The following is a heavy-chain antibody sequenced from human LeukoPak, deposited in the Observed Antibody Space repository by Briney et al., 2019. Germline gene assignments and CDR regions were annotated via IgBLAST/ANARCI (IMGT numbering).Heavy chain of an antibody. J-gene: IGHJ3*01. D-gene: IGHD5-24*01. CDR1: GFTFSVAA. V-gene: IGHV3-23*01. Sequence: PGGSLRLSCAASGFTFSVAAMTWVRQAPGKGLDWFSLIGASGESTYYADSVKGRFTISRDNSKNTLSLQMNSLRVEDTAMYFCAKDIQLSTWGLGTMVTVSS. CDR2: IGASGEST. CDR3: AKDIQLST.